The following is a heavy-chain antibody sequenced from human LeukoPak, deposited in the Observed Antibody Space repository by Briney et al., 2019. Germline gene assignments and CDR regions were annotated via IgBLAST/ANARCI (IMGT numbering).Heavy chain of an antibody. CDR3: ARDGVYSTNFDAFDI. CDR2: INPKSGGT. Sequence: ASVKVSCRTSGYTFSNYYMHWVRQAPGQGPEWMGWINPKSGGTDYAQRFQGRVTMTRDTSISTAYMGLSGLRSDDTAVYYCARDGVYSTNFDAFDIWGQGTMVTVSS. V-gene: IGHV1-2*02. CDR1: GYTFSNYY. J-gene: IGHJ3*02. D-gene: IGHD6-13*01.